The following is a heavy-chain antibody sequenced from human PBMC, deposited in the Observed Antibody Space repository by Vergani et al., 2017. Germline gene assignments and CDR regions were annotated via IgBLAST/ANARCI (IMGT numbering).Heavy chain of an antibody. J-gene: IGHJ5*02. D-gene: IGHD1-14*01. CDR3: ARDLRLLYNRFDP. CDR1: GFTFSNAW. Sequence: VQLVESGGGLVKPGGSLRLSFAASGFTFSNAWMSWVRQAPGKGVEWVAVTWYDGNNKQYADSVQGRFTISRDNSKSTMYLQMNSLRDEDTGVYYCARDLRLLYNRFDPWGQGTLVTVSS. CDR2: TWYDGNNK. V-gene: IGHV3-33*08.